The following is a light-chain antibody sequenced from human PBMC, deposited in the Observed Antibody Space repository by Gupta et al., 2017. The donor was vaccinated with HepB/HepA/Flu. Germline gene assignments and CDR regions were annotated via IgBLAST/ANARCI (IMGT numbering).Light chain of an antibody. CDR1: QGISSY. CDR3: QQPNSYPLT. Sequence: DIQLTQSPSFLSASVGDRVTITCRASQGISSYLAWYQQKPGKAPKLLIYAASTLKRGVPSRFSGSGSGTEFTLTISSRQPEDFATYYCQQPNSYPLTFGGGTKVEIK. V-gene: IGKV1-9*01. J-gene: IGKJ4*01. CDR2: AAS.